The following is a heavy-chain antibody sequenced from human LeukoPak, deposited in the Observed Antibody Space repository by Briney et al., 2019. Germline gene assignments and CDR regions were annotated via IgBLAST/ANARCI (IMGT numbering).Heavy chain of an antibody. CDR3: ARAWGGDIVVVPAANAFDI. CDR1: GFTFSSYS. V-gene: IGHV3-21*01. J-gene: IGHJ3*02. D-gene: IGHD2-2*01. CDR2: ISSSSSYI. Sequence: PGGSLRFSCAASGFTFSSYSMNWVRQAPGKGLEWVSSISSSSSYIYYADSVKGRFTISRDNAKNSLYLQMNSLRAEDTAVYYCARAWGGDIVVVPAANAFDIWGQGTMVTVSS.